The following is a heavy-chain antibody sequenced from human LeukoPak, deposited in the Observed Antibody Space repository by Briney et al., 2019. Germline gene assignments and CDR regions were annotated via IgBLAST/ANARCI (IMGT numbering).Heavy chain of an antibody. V-gene: IGHV1-69*05. Sequence: GASVKVSCKASGGTFSSYAISWVRQAPGQGLEWMGGIIPIFGTANYAQKFQGRVTMTTDTSTSTAYMELRSLRSDDTAVYYCARDLFDYGGNPGRYWGQGTLVTVSS. CDR1: GGTFSSYA. D-gene: IGHD4-23*01. J-gene: IGHJ4*02. CDR2: IIPIFGTA. CDR3: ARDLFDYGGNPGRY.